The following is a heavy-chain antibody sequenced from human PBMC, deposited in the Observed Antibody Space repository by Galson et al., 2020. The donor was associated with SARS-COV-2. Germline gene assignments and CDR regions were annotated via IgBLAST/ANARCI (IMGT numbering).Heavy chain of an antibody. D-gene: IGHD3-10*01. V-gene: IGHV3-53*01. Sequence: GGSLRLSCAASGFTVSSNYMSWVRQAPGKGLEWVSVIYSGGSTYYPDSVKGRFTISRDNSKNTLYLQMNSLRAEDTAVYYCARTLLWSTIPGWFDPWGQGTLVTVSS. CDR3: ARTLLWSTIPGWFDP. J-gene: IGHJ5*02. CDR1: GFTVSSNY. CDR2: IYSGGST.